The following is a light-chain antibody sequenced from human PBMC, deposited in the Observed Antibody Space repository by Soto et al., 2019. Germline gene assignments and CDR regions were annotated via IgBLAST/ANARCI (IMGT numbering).Light chain of an antibody. J-gene: IGKJ5*01. CDR3: QQYGSSPL. Sequence: VLARSPGTLSLSPGERATLSCRASQSVSSSYLAWYQQKPGQAPRLLIYGASSRATGIPDRFSGSGSGTDFTLTISRLEPEDFAVYYCQQYGSSPLFGQGTRLEI. CDR1: QSVSSSY. V-gene: IGKV3-20*01. CDR2: GAS.